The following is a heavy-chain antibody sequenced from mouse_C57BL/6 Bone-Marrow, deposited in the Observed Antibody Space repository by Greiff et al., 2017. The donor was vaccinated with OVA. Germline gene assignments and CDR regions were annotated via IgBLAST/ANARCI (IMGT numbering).Heavy chain of an antibody. CDR1: GYTFTSYR. J-gene: IGHJ4*01. CDR2: INPSNGGT. V-gene: IGHV1-53*01. CDR3: ARNPLWLRLYAMDY. D-gene: IGHD2-2*01. Sequence: QVQLQQPGTELVKPGASVKLSCKASGYTFTSYRMHWVKQRPGQGLEWIGNINPSNGGTNYNEKFKSKATLTVDKSSSTAYIQLSSLTSEDSAVYYCARNPLWLRLYAMDYWGQGTSVTVSS.